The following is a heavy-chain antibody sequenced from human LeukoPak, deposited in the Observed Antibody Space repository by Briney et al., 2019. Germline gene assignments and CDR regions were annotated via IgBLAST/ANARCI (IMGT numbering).Heavy chain of an antibody. CDR3: ARVIAAAGTNWFDP. J-gene: IGHJ5*02. Sequence: PSETLSLTCTVSGGSISSGSYYWSWIRRPAGKGLEWIGRIYTSGSTNYNPSLKSRVTISVDTSKNQFSLKLSSVTAADTAVYYCARVIAAAGTNWFDPWGQGTLVTVSS. D-gene: IGHD6-13*01. CDR2: IYTSGST. CDR1: GGSISSGSYY. V-gene: IGHV4-61*02.